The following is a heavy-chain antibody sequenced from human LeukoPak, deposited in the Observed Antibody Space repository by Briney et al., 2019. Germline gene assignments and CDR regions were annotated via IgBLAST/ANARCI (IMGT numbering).Heavy chain of an antibody. CDR3: ARKLQKWDAFDI. CDR1: GGSISIYY. V-gene: IGHV4-59*12. Sequence: ETLSLTCTVSGGSISIYYWSWIRQPPGKGLEWIGYIYYSGSTNYNPSLKSRVTISVDTSKNQFSLKLSSVTAADTAVYYCARKLQKWDAFDIWGQGTMVTVSS. CDR2: IYYSGST. J-gene: IGHJ3*02. D-gene: IGHD1-7*01.